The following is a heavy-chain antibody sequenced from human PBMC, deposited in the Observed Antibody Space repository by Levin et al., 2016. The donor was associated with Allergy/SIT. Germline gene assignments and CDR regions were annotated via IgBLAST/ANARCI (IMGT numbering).Heavy chain of an antibody. CDR1: GFTFSNYA. D-gene: IGHD2-2*01. V-gene: IGHV3-23*01. J-gene: IGHJ6*02. CDR2: ISTSGYTI. Sequence: GGSLRLSCSASGFTFSNYAMSWVRQAPGKGLEWVSSISTSGYTIYYADSVKGRFTVSRDNSENTLYLHMNSLRAEDTAVYYCARGCSGTTCYGMDVWGQGTTVTVSS. CDR3: ARGCSGTTCYGMDV.